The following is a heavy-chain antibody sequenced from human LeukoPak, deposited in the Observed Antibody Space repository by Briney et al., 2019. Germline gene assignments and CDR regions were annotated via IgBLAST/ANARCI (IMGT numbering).Heavy chain of an antibody. CDR1: GYTFTSYY. D-gene: IGHD2-2*01. V-gene: IGHV1-46*01. J-gene: IGHJ4*02. CDR2: INPSGGRT. Sequence: ASVKVSCKASGYTFTSYYMHWVRQAPGQGLEWMGIINPSGGRTSYAQKFQGRVTMTRDTSTSTVYMELSSLRSEDTAVYYCARESKVVPAAGYFDYWGQGTLVAVSS. CDR3: ARESKVVPAAGYFDY.